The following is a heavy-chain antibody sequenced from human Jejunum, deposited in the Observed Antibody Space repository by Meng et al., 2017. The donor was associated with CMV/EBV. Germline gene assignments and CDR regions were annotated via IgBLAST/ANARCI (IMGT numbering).Heavy chain of an antibody. J-gene: IGHJ4*02. CDR2: ISAISDYT. CDR3: TKPDGPDF. CDR1: GFTFSGYD. Sequence: LLGSGGTLFHPGGSLSLSCASSGFTFSGYDMSWVRQAPGKGLQWVSTISAISDYTHYADSVKGRFTTSRDNSQNTLYLQMNSLRVEDTAIYYCTKPDGPDFWGQGTLVTASS. V-gene: IGHV3-23*01.